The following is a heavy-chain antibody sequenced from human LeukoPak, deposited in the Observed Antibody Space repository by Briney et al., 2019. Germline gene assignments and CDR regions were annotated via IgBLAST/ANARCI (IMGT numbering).Heavy chain of an antibody. CDR1: GFSFDDYA. V-gene: IGHV3-9*01. CDR3: ARRGTDRSFDY. D-gene: IGHD1-1*01. CDR2: ISWNSGSI. J-gene: IGHJ4*02. Sequence: SLRLSCATSGFSFDDYAMHWVRQGPGKGLEWVSGISWNSGSIVYADSVKGRFTISRDNAKNSLYLQMNSLRGDDAALYYCARRGTDRSFDYWGQGTRVTVSS.